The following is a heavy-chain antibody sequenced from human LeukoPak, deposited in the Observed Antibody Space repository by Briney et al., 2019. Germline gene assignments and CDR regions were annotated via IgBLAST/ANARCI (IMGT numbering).Heavy chain of an antibody. CDR3: ARDKWVVSYCSSTSCYIDY. V-gene: IGHV1-18*01. CDR1: GYTFTSYG. J-gene: IGHJ4*02. D-gene: IGHD2-2*02. CDR2: ISAYNGNT. Sequence: GASVKVSCKASGYTFTSYGISWVRQAPGQGLEWMGWISAYNGNTNYAQKLQGRVTMTTDTSTSTAYMELRSLRSDDTAVYYCARDKWVVSYCSSTSCYIDYWGQGTLVTVSS.